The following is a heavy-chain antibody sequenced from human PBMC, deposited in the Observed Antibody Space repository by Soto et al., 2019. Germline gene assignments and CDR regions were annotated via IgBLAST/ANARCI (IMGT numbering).Heavy chain of an antibody. CDR1: GDSITSYY. D-gene: IGHD5-12*01. CDR3: ARAATTAPFYFDY. CDR2: IHYSGST. J-gene: IGHJ4*02. Sequence: SETLSLTCTVSGDSITSYYWSWIRQPPGKGLEWIGYIHYSGSTNYNPSLKSRVTISVDTSKNQFSLKLSSVTAADTAVYYCARAATTAPFYFDYWGQGTLVTVSS. V-gene: IGHV4-59*01.